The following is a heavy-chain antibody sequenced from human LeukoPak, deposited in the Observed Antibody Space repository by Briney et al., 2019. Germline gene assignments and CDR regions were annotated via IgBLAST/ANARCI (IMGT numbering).Heavy chain of an antibody. CDR3: ARVVRGAFDY. CDR2: IYYSGST. Sequence: SETLSLTCTVSGGSISSYYWSWIRRPPGKGLEWIGYIYYSGSTNYNPSLKSRVTISVDTSKNQFSLKLSSVTAADTAVYYCARVVRGAFDYWGQGTLVTVSS. V-gene: IGHV4-59*01. CDR1: GGSISSYY. J-gene: IGHJ4*02. D-gene: IGHD3-10*01.